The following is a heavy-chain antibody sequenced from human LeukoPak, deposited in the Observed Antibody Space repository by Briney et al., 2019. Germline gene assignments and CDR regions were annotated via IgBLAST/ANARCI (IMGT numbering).Heavy chain of an antibody. CDR1: GFTFSHYW. J-gene: IGHJ4*02. CDR2: MKEDGSQE. V-gene: IGHV3-7*03. D-gene: IGHD2-8*01. CDR3: ARGYCTNGVCYNFDY. Sequence: PGGSLRLSCAASGFTFSHYWMTWVRQAPGKGLEWVANMKEDGSQETYVDSVKGRFTISRDNSKNTLYLQMNSLRAEDTAVYYCARGYCTNGVCYNFDYWGQGTLVTVSS.